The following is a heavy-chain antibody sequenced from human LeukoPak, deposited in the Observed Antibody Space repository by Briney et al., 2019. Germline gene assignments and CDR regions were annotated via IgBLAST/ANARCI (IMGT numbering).Heavy chain of an antibody. J-gene: IGHJ6*02. CDR3: AREAPTTYYDFWSGYYTEPHYYYYGMDV. D-gene: IGHD3-3*01. Sequence: PGGSLRLSCAASGFTFSDYYMSWIRQAPGKGLEWVANIKQDGGEKYYVDSVKGRFTISRDNAKNSLYLQMNSLRAEDTAVYYCAREAPTTYYDFWSGYYTEPHYYYYGMDVWGQGTTVTVSS. V-gene: IGHV3-7*01. CDR1: GFTFSDYY. CDR2: IKQDGGEK.